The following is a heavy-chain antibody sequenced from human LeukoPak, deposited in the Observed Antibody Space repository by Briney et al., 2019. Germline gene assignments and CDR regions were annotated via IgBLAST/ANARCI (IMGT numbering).Heavy chain of an antibody. CDR2: IKQDGSEK. Sequence: PGGSLRLSCVASGFTFSSYWMSWVRQAPGKGLEWVANIKQDGSEKYYVDSVKGRFTISRDNAKNSLYLQMNSLRAEDTAVYYCALGWELRDWGQGTMVTVSS. D-gene: IGHD1-26*01. J-gene: IGHJ3*01. CDR1: GFTFSSYW. CDR3: ALGWELRD. V-gene: IGHV3-7*01.